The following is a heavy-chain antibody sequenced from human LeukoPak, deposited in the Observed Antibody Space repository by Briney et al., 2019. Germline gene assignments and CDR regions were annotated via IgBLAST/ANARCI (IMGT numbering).Heavy chain of an antibody. V-gene: IGHV3-30*18. CDR2: ISYDGSNK. CDR3: AKDRAFDI. J-gene: IGHJ3*02. CDR1: GFTFSSYG. Sequence: GRSLRLSCAASGFTFSSYGMHWVRQAPGKGLEWVAVISYDGSNKYYADSVKGRFTISRDNSKNTLYLQMNSLRAEDTAVYYCAKDRAFDIRGQGTMVTVSS.